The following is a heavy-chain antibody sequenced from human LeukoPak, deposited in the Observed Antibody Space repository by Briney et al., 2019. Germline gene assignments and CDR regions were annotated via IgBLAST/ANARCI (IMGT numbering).Heavy chain of an antibody. V-gene: IGHV3-74*01. CDR2: ISSDGSST. J-gene: IGHJ3*02. D-gene: IGHD2-8*02. CDR3: AKDEFVASDFTGAFDI. CDR1: GFTFSRYY. Sequence: GGSLRLSCAASGFTFSRYYMHWVRQAPGKGLVWVSRISSDGSSTTYADSVKGRFTISRDNAKNTLYLQMNSLRGEDMALYYCAKDEFVASDFTGAFDIWGQGTMVTVSS.